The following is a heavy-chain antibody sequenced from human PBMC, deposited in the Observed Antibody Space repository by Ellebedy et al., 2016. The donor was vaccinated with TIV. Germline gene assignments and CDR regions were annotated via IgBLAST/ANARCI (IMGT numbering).Heavy chain of an antibody. CDR1: GGSISSYY. CDR3: ARDVPMGTVTTGNWFDP. CDR2: IYTSGST. J-gene: IGHJ5*02. Sequence: SETLSLXXTVSGGSISSYYWSWIRQPAGKGLEWIGRIYTSGSTNYNPSLKSRVTMSVDTSKNQFSLKVSSVTAADTAVYYCARDVPMGTVTTGNWFDPWGQGTLVTVSS. D-gene: IGHD4-17*01. V-gene: IGHV4-4*07.